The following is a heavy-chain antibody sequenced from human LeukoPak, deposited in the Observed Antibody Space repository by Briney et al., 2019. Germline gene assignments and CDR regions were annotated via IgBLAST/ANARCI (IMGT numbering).Heavy chain of an antibody. V-gene: IGHV3-48*01. CDR3: ARDGSGYPNWFDP. CDR1: GFTFSSYS. CDR2: ISSSSTI. D-gene: IGHD3-22*01. Sequence: GGSLRLSCAASGFTFSSYSMNWVRQAPGKGLEWVSYISSSSTIYYVDSVKGRFTISRDNAKNSLYLQMNSLRAEDTAVYYCARDGSGYPNWFDPWGQGTLVTVSS. J-gene: IGHJ5*02.